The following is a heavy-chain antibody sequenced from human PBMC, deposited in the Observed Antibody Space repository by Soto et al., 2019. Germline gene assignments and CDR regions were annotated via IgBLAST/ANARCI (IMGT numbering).Heavy chain of an antibody. V-gene: IGHV4-59*01. Sequence: SETLSLTCTVSGGSISSYYWSWIRQPPGKGLELIGYIYYSGRTNNNPSLKSRVTISVDTSKNQFSLKLSSVTAADTAVYYCARDGYSSGMDVWGQGTTVT. D-gene: IGHD6-13*01. CDR3: ARDGYSSGMDV. CDR1: GGSISSYY. J-gene: IGHJ6*02. CDR2: IYYSGRT.